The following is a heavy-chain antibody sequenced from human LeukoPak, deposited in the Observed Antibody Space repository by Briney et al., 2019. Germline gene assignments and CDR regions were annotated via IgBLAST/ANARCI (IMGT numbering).Heavy chain of an antibody. CDR2: IYYSGST. V-gene: IGHV4-39*01. CDR3: AKEPLWFGERYFDY. D-gene: IGHD3-10*01. CDR1: GGSISSSSYY. J-gene: IGHJ4*02. Sequence: SETLSLTCTVSGGSISSSSYYWGWIRQPPGKGLEWIGSIYYSGSTYHNPSLKSRVTISVDTSKYQFSLKLSSVTAADTAVYYCAKEPLWFGERYFDYWGQGTLVTVSS.